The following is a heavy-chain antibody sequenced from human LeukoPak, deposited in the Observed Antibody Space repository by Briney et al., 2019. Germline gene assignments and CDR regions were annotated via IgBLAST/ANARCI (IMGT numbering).Heavy chain of an antibody. J-gene: IGHJ4*02. Sequence: PGGSLRLSCAASGFAFRTYWMSWVRQAPGKGLEWVANIKQDGTEKYYVDSVKGRFTISRDNAKNSLYLQMNTLRAEDTAVYYCARFELGCFDYWGQGTLVTVSS. CDR1: GFAFRTYW. V-gene: IGHV3-7*01. D-gene: IGHD7-27*01. CDR3: ARFELGCFDY. CDR2: IKQDGTEK.